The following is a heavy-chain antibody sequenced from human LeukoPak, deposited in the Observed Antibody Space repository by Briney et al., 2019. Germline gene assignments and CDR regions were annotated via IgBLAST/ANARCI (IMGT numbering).Heavy chain of an antibody. CDR1: GGSISSSSYF. CDR3: AGNYGDPDYYDYYYIDV. CDR2: IHYSGST. D-gene: IGHD4-17*01. Sequence: SETLSLTCTVSGGSISSSSYFWGWIRQPPGKGLEWIGSIHYSGSTYFNPSLKSRVTISEDMSKNQFSLKLTSVTAADTAVYYCAGNYGDPDYYDYYYIDVWGKGTTVTISS. V-gene: IGHV4-39*07. J-gene: IGHJ6*03.